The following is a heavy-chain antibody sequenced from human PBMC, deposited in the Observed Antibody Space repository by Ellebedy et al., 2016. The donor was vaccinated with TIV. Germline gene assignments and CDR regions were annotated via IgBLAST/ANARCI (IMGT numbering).Heavy chain of an antibody. Sequence: SETLSLTXTVPRGSISSYYWSWIRQPPGKGLEWIGYIYYSGTTNYNPSLKSRVTISVDTSKNQFSLKLSSVTAADTAVYYCARGFPGSGWYDPHAFDIWGQGTMVTVSS. V-gene: IGHV4-59*01. CDR1: RGSISSYY. J-gene: IGHJ3*02. CDR2: IYYSGTT. CDR3: ARGFPGSGWYDPHAFDI. D-gene: IGHD6-19*01.